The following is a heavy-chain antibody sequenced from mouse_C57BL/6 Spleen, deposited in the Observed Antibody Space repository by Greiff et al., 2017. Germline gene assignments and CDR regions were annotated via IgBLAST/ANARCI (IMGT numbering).Heavy chain of an antibody. D-gene: IGHD2-1*01. CDR2: INPSSGYT. J-gene: IGHJ3*01. Sequence: VKVVESGAELAKPGASVKLSCKASGYTFTSYWMHWVKQRPGQGLEWIGYINPSSGYTKYNQKFKDKATLTADKSSSTAYMQLSSLTYEDSAVYYCARGRDGNYAWFAYWGQGTLVTVSA. CDR3: ARGRDGNYAWFAY. V-gene: IGHV1-7*01. CDR1: GYTFTSYW.